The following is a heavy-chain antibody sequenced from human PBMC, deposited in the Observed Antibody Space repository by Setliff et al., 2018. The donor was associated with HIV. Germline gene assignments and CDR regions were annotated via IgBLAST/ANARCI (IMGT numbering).Heavy chain of an antibody. J-gene: IGHJ6*03. Sequence: SETLSLTCAVYGGSFSGYYWSWIRQPPGKGLEWIGEINHSGSTNYNPSLKSRVTISVDRSGNQFSLRLTSVTAADTAVYYCNIYYYYYMDVWGKGTTVTVSS. CDR1: GGSFSGYY. CDR2: INHSGST. V-gene: IGHV4-34*03. CDR3: NIYYYYYMDV.